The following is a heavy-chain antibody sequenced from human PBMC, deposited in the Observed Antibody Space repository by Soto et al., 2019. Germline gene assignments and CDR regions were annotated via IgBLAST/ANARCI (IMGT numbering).Heavy chain of an antibody. CDR3: ARGYYDSSGYYPAEYFQY. V-gene: IGHV1-18*01. CDR2: ISAYNGNT. D-gene: IGHD3-22*01. CDR1: GYTFTSYG. J-gene: IGHJ1*01. Sequence: ASVKVSCKASGYTFTSYGISWVRQAPGQGLEWMGWISAYNGNTNYAQKLQGRVTMTTDTSTSTAYMELRSLRSDDTAVYYCARGYYDSSGYYPAEYFQYWGQGTLVTVSS.